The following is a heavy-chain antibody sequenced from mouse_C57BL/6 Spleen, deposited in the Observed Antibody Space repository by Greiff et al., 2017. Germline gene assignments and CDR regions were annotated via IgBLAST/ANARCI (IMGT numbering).Heavy chain of an antibody. Sequence: EVQLQQSGPELVKPGASVKISCKASGYTFTDYYMNWVKQSHGKSLEWIGYINPNNGGTSYNQKFKGKATLTVDKSSSTAYVELRSLTSEDSAVYYCGRKKDDGYEAWFDYWGQGTLVTVSA. CDR3: GRKKDDGYEAWFDY. J-gene: IGHJ3*01. CDR1: GYTFTDYY. D-gene: IGHD2-3*01. V-gene: IGHV1-26*01. CDR2: INPNNGGT.